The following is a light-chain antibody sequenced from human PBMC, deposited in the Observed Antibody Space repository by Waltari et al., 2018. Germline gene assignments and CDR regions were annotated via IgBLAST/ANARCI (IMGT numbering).Light chain of an antibody. CDR2: AAI. Sequence: DMQMKQSPSSLSVSVGDRVTISCRASQNINTYINWYQQKPGKAPKLLIYAAINLQSGVPARFRGSGSGTDFSLTISSLQPEDSATYYCQQTYSTSLFGQGTKLEIK. V-gene: IGKV1-39*01. CDR1: QNINTY. J-gene: IGKJ2*01. CDR3: QQTYSTSL.